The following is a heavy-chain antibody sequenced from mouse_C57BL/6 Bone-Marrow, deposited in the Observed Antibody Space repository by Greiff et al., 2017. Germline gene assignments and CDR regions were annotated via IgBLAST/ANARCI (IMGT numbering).Heavy chain of an antibody. CDR1: GFTFSSYG. J-gene: IGHJ2*01. CDR2: ISSGGSYT. D-gene: IGHD1-1*01. CDR3: ARHEGYYGSSYGLDY. V-gene: IGHV5-6*01. Sequence: EVQLVESGGDLVKPGGSLKLSCAASGFTFSSYGMSWVRQTPDKRLEWVATISSGGSYTYYPDSVKGRFTISRDNAKNTLYLQMSSLKSEDTAMYYCARHEGYYGSSYGLDYWGQGTTLTVSS.